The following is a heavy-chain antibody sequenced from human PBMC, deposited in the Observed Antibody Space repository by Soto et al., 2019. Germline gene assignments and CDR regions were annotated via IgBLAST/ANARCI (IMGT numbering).Heavy chain of an antibody. Sequence: PSETLSVTCTVSVASVNIVSYSWSWIRQPPGKGRERPGYIYYSGTTNYNPSLKSRVTISVDTSNNQFSLKLSSVTAADTAVYYCARDLVEDSSSLFGGYYYYGMDVWGQGTPVTVSS. D-gene: IGHD6-6*01. CDR2: IYYSGTT. CDR3: ARDLVEDSSSLFGGYYYYGMDV. V-gene: IGHV4-61*01. CDR1: VASVNIVSYS. J-gene: IGHJ6*01.